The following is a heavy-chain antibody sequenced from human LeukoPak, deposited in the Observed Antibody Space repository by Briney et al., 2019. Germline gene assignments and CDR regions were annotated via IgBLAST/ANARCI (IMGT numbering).Heavy chain of an antibody. CDR3: ARGAYDFWSGYSYYYYYYMDV. D-gene: IGHD3-3*01. V-gene: IGHV4-61*02. CDR1: GGSISSGSYY. CDR2: IYTSGST. J-gene: IGHJ6*03. Sequence: SETLSLTCTVSGGSISSGSYYWSWIRQPAGTGLEWIGRIYTSGSTNYNPSLKSRVTISVDTSKNQFSLKLSSVTAADTAVYYCARGAYDFWSGYSYYYYYYMDVWGKGTTVTVSS.